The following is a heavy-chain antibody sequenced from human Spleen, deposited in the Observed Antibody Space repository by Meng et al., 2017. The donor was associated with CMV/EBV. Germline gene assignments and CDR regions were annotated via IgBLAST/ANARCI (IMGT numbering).Heavy chain of an antibody. J-gene: IGHJ6*02. D-gene: IGHD3-3*01. CDR2: ISYDGSNK. CDR1: GFTFSSYA. V-gene: IGHV3-30*04. Sequence: GESLKISCAASGFTFSSYAMHWVRQAPGKGLEWVAVISYDGSNKYYADSVKGRFTISRDSAKNTVYLQMNSLRAEDTAAYFCARDPGSGYYWSGMDVWGQGTTVTVSS. CDR3: ARDPGSGYYWSGMDV.